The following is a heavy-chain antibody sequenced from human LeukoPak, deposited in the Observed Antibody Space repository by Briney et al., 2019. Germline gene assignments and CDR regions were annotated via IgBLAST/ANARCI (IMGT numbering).Heavy chain of an antibody. D-gene: IGHD3-16*02. CDR2: FDPEDGET. V-gene: IGHV1-24*01. J-gene: IGHJ4*02. CDR1: GYTLTELS. Sequence: ASVKVSCKVSGYTLTELSMHWVRQAPGKGLEWMGGFDPEDGETIYAQKFQGRVTMTGDTSTDTAYMELSSLRSEDTAVYYCATYDYVWGSYRYPFDYWGQGTLVTVSS. CDR3: ATYDYVWGSYRYPFDY.